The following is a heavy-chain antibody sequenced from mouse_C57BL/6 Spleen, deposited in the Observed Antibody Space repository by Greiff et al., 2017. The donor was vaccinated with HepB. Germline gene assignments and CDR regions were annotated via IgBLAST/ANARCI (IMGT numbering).Heavy chain of an antibody. CDR1: GFNIKDDY. CDR3: TTPRGGYPAY. V-gene: IGHV14-4*01. J-gene: IGHJ3*01. CDR2: IDPENGDT. Sequence: EVQLQQSGAELVRPGASVKLSCTASGFNIKDDYMHWVKQRPEQGLEWIGWIDPENGDTEYASKFQGKATITADTSSNTAYLQLSSLTSEDTAVYYCTTPRGGYPAYWGQGTLVTVSA. D-gene: IGHD2-2*01.